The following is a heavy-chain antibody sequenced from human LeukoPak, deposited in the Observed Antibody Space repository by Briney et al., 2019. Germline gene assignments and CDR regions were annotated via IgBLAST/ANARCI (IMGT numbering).Heavy chain of an antibody. CDR2: IIPIFGTA. CDR1: GGTFSSYA. V-gene: IGHV1-69*13. Sequence: SVKVSCKASGGTFSSYAISWVRQAPGQGLEWMGGIIPIFGTANYAQKFQGRVTITADESTSTAYMELSSLRSDDTAVYYCAREYSVPAAPNWFDPWGQGTLVTVSS. CDR3: AREYSVPAAPNWFDP. D-gene: IGHD2-2*01. J-gene: IGHJ5*02.